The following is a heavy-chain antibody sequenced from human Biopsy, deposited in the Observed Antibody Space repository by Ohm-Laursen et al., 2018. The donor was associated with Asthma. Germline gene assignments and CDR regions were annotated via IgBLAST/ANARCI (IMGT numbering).Heavy chain of an antibody. V-gene: IGHV3-9*01. CDR1: GFSFDDCA. J-gene: IGHJ4*01. D-gene: IGHD3-22*01. CDR3: AKSADYYDSTDYLDF. CDR2: ISWNSGNI. Sequence: SLRLSCTASGFSFDDCAMHWVRQAPGKGLEWVSSISWNSGNIDYADSVKGRFTISRDNAKNSLYLQMQSLRPEDTAFYYSAKSADYYDSTDYLDFWGRGTLVTVSS.